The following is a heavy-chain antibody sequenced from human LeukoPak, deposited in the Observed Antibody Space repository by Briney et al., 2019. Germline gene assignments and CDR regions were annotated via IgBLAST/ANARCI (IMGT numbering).Heavy chain of an antibody. Sequence: GGSLRLSCAASGFTFSSYAMSWVRQAPGKGLEWVSAISGSGGSTYYADSVKSRFTISRDNSKNTLYLQMNSLRAEDTAVYYCAKDLFDYVWGSYRPTPFDYWGQGTLVTVSS. J-gene: IGHJ4*02. CDR3: AKDLFDYVWGSYRPTPFDY. D-gene: IGHD3-16*02. CDR1: GFTFSSYA. V-gene: IGHV3-23*01. CDR2: ISGSGGST.